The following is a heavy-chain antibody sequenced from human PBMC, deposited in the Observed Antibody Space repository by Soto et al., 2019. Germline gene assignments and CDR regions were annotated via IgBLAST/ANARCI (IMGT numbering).Heavy chain of an antibody. Sequence: GGSLRLSCAASGFTFSSYGMHWVRQAPGKGLEWVAVIWYDGSNKYYADSVKGRFTISRDNSKNTLYLQMNSLRAEDTAVYYCAREALWFGELLSWFDYWGQGTLVTVSS. CDR3: AREALWFGELLSWFDY. CDR2: IWYDGSNK. V-gene: IGHV3-33*01. D-gene: IGHD3-10*01. J-gene: IGHJ5*01. CDR1: GFTFSSYG.